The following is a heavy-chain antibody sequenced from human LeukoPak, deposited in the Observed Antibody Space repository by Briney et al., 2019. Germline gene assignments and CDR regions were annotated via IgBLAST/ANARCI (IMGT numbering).Heavy chain of an antibody. Sequence: GGSLRLSCAASGFTFSSYGMHWVRQAPGKGLEWVAFIQYEGTNKYYADSVKGRFTISRDNSKNTLYLQMNSLRAEDTAVYYCAKKKNSNSLGYFDYWGQGTLVTVSS. D-gene: IGHD6-13*01. V-gene: IGHV3-30*02. CDR1: GFTFSSYG. J-gene: IGHJ4*02. CDR3: AKKKNSNSLGYFDY. CDR2: IQYEGTNK.